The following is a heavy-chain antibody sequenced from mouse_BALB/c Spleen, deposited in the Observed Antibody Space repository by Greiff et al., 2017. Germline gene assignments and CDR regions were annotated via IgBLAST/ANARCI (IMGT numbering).Heavy chain of an antibody. CDR1: GFTFSSYA. CDR2: ISSGGST. CDR3: ARYDGYAMDY. D-gene: IGHD2-12*01. J-gene: IGHJ4*01. V-gene: IGHV5-6-5*01. Sequence: DVMLVESGGGLVKPGGSLKLSCAASGFTFSSYAMSWVRQTPEKRLEWVASISSGGSTYYPDSVKGRFTISRDNARNILYLQMSSLRSEDTAMYYCARYDGYAMDYWGQGTSVTVSS.